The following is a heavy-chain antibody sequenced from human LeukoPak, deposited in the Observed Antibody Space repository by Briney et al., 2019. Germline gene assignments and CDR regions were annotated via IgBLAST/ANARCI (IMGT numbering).Heavy chain of an antibody. V-gene: IGHV3-7*01. D-gene: IGHD5-18*01. CDR3: ARVRSWVMVSPPYYFDY. Sequence: TGGSLRLSCAASGFTFNSYWMSWARQAPGKGLEWVANIKQDGSEKYYVDSVKGRFTISRDNAKYSLYLQMNSLRAEDTAVYYCARVRSWVMVSPPYYFDYWGQGTLVTVSS. J-gene: IGHJ4*02. CDR2: IKQDGSEK. CDR1: GFTFNSYW.